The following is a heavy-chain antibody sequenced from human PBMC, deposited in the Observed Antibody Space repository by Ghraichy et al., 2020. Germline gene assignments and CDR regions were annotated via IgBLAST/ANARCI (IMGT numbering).Heavy chain of an antibody. J-gene: IGHJ4*02. D-gene: IGHD3-22*01. CDR1: GGSISSYY. CDR3: ARHYYDSSGYSLDY. Sequence: SQTLSLTCTVSGGSISSYYWSWIRQPPGKGLEWIGYIYYSGSTNYNLSLKSRVTISVDTSKNQFSLKLSSVTAADTAVYYCARHYYDSSGYSLDYWGQGTLVTVSS. V-gene: IGHV4-59*08. CDR2: IYYSGST.